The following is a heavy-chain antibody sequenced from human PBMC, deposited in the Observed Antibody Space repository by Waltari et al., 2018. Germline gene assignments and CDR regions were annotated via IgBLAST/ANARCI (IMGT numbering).Heavy chain of an antibody. J-gene: IGHJ4*02. CDR1: GFTFRYFV. CDR3: AKGGYCGGARCQTGLD. CDR2: IIGGGGST. V-gene: IGHV3-23*01. Sequence: EVQLLESGGGLVQPGGSQRLSCATSGFTFRYFVMSWVRQAPGKGPEWVTGIIGGGGSTYYADSGKGRFTISRDNSKNTLYLEMNNLGAEDTATYYCAKGGYCGGARCQTGLDWGQGTLVTVSS. D-gene: IGHD2-21*01.